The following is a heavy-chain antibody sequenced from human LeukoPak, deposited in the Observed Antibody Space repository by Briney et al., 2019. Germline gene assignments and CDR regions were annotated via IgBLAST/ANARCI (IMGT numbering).Heavy chain of an antibody. CDR2: MNIDGSEK. D-gene: IGHD3-3*01. CDR3: ARDQYDTWSRRGNFDS. CDR1: GFTFSSYW. J-gene: IGHJ4*02. Sequence: HPGGSLRLSCAASGFTFSSYWMGWVRQAPGKRLEWVANMNIDGSEKYYADSVKGRFTISRDYARNSVYLQMNSLRAEDTAVFYCARDQYDTWSRRGNFDSWGQGTLVIVSS. V-gene: IGHV3-7*03.